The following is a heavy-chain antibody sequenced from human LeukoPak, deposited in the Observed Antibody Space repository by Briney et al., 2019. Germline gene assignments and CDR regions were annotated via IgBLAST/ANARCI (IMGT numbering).Heavy chain of an antibody. CDR3: ARLVYSSSWVFDY. CDR1: GYSFTSYW. CDR2: IYPGDSDT. D-gene: IGHD6-13*01. V-gene: IGHV5-51*01. J-gene: IGHJ4*02. Sequence: GESLKISCKGSGYSFTSYWIGWVRQMPEKGLEWMGIIYPGDSDTRYSPSFQGQVTISADKSISTAYLQWSRLKASDTAMYYCARLVYSSSWVFDYWGQGTLVTVSS.